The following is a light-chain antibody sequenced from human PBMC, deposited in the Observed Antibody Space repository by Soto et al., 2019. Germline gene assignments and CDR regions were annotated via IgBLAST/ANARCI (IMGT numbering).Light chain of an antibody. CDR2: EGT. CDR3: CSYAGSSTVV. V-gene: IGLV2-23*01. CDR1: SSDVGSYNL. J-gene: IGLJ2*01. Sequence: QSALTQPASVSGSPGQSITIYCTGTSSDVGSYNLVSWYQQHPGKAPKLMINEGTKRPSGVSNRFSGFKSGNTASLTISGLQAEDEADYYCCSYAGSSTVVFGGGTKLTVL.